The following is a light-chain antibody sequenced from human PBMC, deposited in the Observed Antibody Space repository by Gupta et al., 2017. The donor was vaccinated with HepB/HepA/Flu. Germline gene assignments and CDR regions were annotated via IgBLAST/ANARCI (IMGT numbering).Light chain of an antibody. V-gene: IGLV2-14*01. Sequence: SALTPPASVSVSPGHSIAISCTGTSSDVGGYNCVSWYQKHPGKAPKGIIYDVTNRPSGLSNRFSGSKSGNTASLTISGLQAEDEADYYCSSYTSSSTVVFGGGTKLTVL. CDR1: SSDVGGYNC. CDR3: SSYTSSSTVV. CDR2: DVT. J-gene: IGLJ2*01.